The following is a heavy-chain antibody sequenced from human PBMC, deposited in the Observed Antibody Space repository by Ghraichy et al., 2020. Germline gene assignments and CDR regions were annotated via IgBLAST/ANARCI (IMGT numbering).Heavy chain of an antibody. D-gene: IGHD3-3*01. J-gene: IGHJ4*02. V-gene: IGHV3-23*01. CDR1: SGEA. CDR3: AKDRSFSYYDFWSGYPVDY. CDR2: RRGSGGST. Sequence: SGEARRGGREAPGKGLEWGSARRGSGGSTYYADSVKGRFTISRDNSKNTLYLQMNSLRAEDTAVYYCAKDRSFSYYDFWSGYPVDYWGQGTLVTVSS.